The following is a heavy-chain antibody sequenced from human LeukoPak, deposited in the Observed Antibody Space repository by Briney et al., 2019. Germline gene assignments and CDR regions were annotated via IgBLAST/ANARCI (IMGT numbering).Heavy chain of an antibody. J-gene: IGHJ4*02. CDR1: GFTFSSYG. CDR3: AKVHGSGSYADY. CDR2: IRYDGSNK. V-gene: IGHV3-30*02. Sequence: GGSLRLSCAASGFTFSSYGMHWVRQAPGKGLEWVAFIRYDGSNKYYADSVKGRFTISRDNSKNTLYLQMNSLRAEDTAVYYCAKVHGSGSYADYWGQGTLVTVSS. D-gene: IGHD3-10*01.